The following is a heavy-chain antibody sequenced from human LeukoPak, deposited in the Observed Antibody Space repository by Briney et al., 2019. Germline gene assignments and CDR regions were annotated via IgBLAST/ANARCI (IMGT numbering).Heavy chain of an antibody. CDR1: GGSISSSSYH. CDR2: IYHSGST. V-gene: IGHV4-39*06. J-gene: IGHJ4*02. CDR3: ARDQWGVVPAAIIDY. D-gene: IGHD2-2*01. Sequence: PSETLSLTCTVSGGSISSSSYHWGWIRQPPGKGLEWIGSIYHSGSTYYNPSLKSRVTISVDTSKNQFPLKLSSVTAADTAVYYCARDQWGVVPAAIIDYWGQGTLVTVSS.